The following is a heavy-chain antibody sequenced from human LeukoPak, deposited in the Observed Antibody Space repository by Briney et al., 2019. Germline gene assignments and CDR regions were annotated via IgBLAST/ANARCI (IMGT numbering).Heavy chain of an antibody. CDR3: ARSLGVSYYYYMDV. CDR1: GGSFNGYY. CDR2: INHSGST. D-gene: IGHD3-16*02. Sequence: PSETLSLTCAVYGGSFNGYYWSWIRQPPGKGLEWIGEINHSGSTNYNPSLKSRVTISVDTSKNQFSLKLSSVTAADTAVYYCARSLGVSYYYYMDVWGKGTTVTVSS. J-gene: IGHJ6*03. V-gene: IGHV4-34*01.